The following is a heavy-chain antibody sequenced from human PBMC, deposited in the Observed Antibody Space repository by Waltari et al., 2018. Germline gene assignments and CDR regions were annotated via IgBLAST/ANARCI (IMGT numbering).Heavy chain of an antibody. J-gene: IGHJ4*02. CDR1: GFTSFYNT. D-gene: IGHD1-26*01. V-gene: IGHV3-23*01. CDR2: IKGNGVDT. CDR3: ARDGLGAPPGDDY. Sequence: EVQLLESGGDLVEPGGSLRLSCAASGFTSFYNTMNWVRQAPGKGLEWVSAIKGNGVDTYYADSVRGRFTVSRDNFQYALYLHMTDLRAEDTAVYFCARDGLGAPPGDDYWGRGTLVTVSS.